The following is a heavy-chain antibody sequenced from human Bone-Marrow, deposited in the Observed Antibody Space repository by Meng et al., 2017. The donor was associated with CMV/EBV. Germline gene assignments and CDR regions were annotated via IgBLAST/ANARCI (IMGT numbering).Heavy chain of an antibody. D-gene: IGHD4-11*01. V-gene: IGHV3-21*04. CDR2: ISSSSSYI. CDR1: GFTFSSYS. Sequence: GGSLRLSCAASGFTFSSYSMNWVRQAPGKGLEWVSSISSSSSYIYYADSVKGRFTISGDNAKNSLYLQMNSLRAEDTALYHCARDRGYSNRGANWFDPCGQGILVIVSS. CDR3: ARDRGYSNRGANWFDP. J-gene: IGHJ5*02.